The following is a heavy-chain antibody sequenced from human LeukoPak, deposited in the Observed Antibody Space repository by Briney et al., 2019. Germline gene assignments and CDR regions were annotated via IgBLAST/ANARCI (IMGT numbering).Heavy chain of an antibody. V-gene: IGHV3-23*01. J-gene: IGHJ4*02. D-gene: IGHD3-9*01. CDR1: RFTFSSYA. CDR2: ISGSGDST. CDR3: ARDNDWAFDY. Sequence: PGGSLRLSCAASRFTFSSYAMSWVRQAPGKGLEWVSIISGSGDSTYYADSVKGRFTISRDNSKNTLYLQMNSLRAEDTAVYYCARDNDWAFDYWGQGTLVTVSS.